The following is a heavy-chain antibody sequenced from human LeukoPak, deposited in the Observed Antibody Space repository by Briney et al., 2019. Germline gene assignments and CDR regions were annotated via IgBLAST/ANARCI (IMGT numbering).Heavy chain of an antibody. Sequence: GGSLRLSCAASGFTFSSYAMSWVRQAPGKGLEWVSAISGSGGSTYYADSVKGRSTISRDNSKNTLYLQMNSLRAEDTAVYYCANMVLGGRTTVTKGDYWGQGTLVTVSS. J-gene: IGHJ4*02. CDR1: GFTFSSYA. D-gene: IGHD4-17*01. CDR2: ISGSGGST. V-gene: IGHV3-23*01. CDR3: ANMVLGGRTTVTKGDY.